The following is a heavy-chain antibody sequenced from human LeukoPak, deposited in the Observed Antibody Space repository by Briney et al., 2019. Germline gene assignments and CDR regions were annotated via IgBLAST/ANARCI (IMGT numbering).Heavy chain of an antibody. CDR2: ISSSSSYI. V-gene: IGHV3-21*01. J-gene: IGHJ4*02. Sequence: GGSLRLSCAASGFTFSSYSMNWVRQAPGKGLEWVSSISSSSSYIYYADSVKGRFTISRDNAKNSLYLQMNSLRAEDTAVYYCARIGSSSPRPYFDYWGQGTLVTVSS. D-gene: IGHD6-6*01. CDR1: GFTFSSYS. CDR3: ARIGSSSPRPYFDY.